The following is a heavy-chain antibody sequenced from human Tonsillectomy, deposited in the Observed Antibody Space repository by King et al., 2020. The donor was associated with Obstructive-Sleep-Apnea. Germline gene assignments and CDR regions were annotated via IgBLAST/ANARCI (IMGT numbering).Heavy chain of an antibody. CDR2: IYYSGST. Sequence: QLQESGPGLVKPSETLSLTCTVSGGSISSSSYYWGWIRQPPGKGLEWIGSIYYSGSTYYNPSLKSRVTISVDTSRNQFSLKLSSVTAAETAVYYCARAPGFGDSEYWGQGTLVTVSS. D-gene: IGHD3-10*01. CDR1: GGSISSSSYY. CDR3: ARAPGFGDSEY. V-gene: IGHV4-39*01. J-gene: IGHJ4*02.